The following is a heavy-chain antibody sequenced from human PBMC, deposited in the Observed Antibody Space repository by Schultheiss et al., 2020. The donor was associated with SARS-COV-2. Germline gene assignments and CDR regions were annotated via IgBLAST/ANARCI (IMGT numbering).Heavy chain of an antibody. CDR1: GFSLSAGGVG. V-gene: IGHV2-5*02. D-gene: IGHD4-17*01. CDR3: AHRRFSGDIDAFDI. CDR2: IYWDDDK. J-gene: IGHJ3*02. Sequence: SGPTLVKPTQTLTLTCIFSGFSLSAGGVGVGWIRQPPGKALEWLAVIYWDDDKRYSPSLKNKLTITKDTSKNQVVLTMTNMDPVDTATYYCAHRRFSGDIDAFDIWGQGTMVTVSS.